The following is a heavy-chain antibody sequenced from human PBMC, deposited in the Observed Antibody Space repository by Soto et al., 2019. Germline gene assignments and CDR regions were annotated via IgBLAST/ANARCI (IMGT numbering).Heavy chain of an antibody. CDR2: IYYSGST. V-gene: IGHV4-39*01. J-gene: IGHJ4*02. Sequence: SSETLSLTCTVSGGSISSSSYYWGWIRQPPGKGLEWIGSIYYSGSTYYNPSLKSRVTISVDTSKNQFSLKLSSVTAADTVVYYCARAETFFYDSSGFFAYWGQGSLVPVSS. CDR1: GGSISSSSYY. CDR3: ARAETFFYDSSGFFAY. D-gene: IGHD3-22*01.